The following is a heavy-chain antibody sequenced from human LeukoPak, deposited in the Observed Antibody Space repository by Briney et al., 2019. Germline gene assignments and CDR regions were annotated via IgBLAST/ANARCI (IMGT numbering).Heavy chain of an antibody. CDR2: ISGSGGST. CDR1: GFTFSSYT. D-gene: IGHD2-15*01. V-gene: IGHV3-23*01. Sequence: PGGSLRLSCAASGFTFSSYTMSWVRQAPGKGLEWVSAISGSGGSTYYADSVKGRFTISRDNSKNTLYLQMNSLRAEDTAVYYCAKDGIVVVVAATPDYWGQGTLVTVSS. CDR3: AKDGIVVVVAATPDY. J-gene: IGHJ4*02.